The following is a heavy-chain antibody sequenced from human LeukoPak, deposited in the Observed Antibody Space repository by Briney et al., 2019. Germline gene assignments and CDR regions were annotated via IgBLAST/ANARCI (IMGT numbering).Heavy chain of an antibody. Sequence: SGGSLRLSCAASGLTFSNYAMNWVRQASGKGLEWVSGITDSGRKTYYADSVKGRFSISRDNSRNTVYLQMSDLRAEDTALYYCARKRPNYFDYWGQGTLVTVSS. J-gene: IGHJ4*02. CDR1: GLTFSNYA. CDR2: ITDSGRKT. V-gene: IGHV3-23*01. CDR3: ARKRPNYFDY.